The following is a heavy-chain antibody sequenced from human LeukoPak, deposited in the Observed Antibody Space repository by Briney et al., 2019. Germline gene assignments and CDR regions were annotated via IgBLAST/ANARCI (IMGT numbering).Heavy chain of an antibody. CDR1: GFTFSTYG. CDR2: ISSSSRTL. J-gene: IGHJ5*02. V-gene: IGHV3-48*04. CDR3: ARDLCVGGSCYFVP. D-gene: IGHD2-15*01. Sequence: GGSLRLSCAASGFTFSTYGMNWVRQAPGKGLEWVPYISSSSRTLNYADSVKGRFTISRDNAKNSVYLQLNSLRADDTAVYYCARDLCVGGSCYFVPWGQGTLVTVSS.